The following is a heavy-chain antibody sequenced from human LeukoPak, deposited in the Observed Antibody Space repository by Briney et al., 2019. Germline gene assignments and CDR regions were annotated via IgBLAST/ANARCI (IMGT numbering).Heavy chain of an antibody. Sequence: PSETLSLTCTVSGGSISSYYWSWIRQPPGKGLEWIGYIYYSGSTNYNPSLKSRVTMSVDTSKNQFSLKLSSVTAADTAVYYCARFPDYYGSGYDAFDIWGQGTMVTVSS. V-gene: IGHV4-59*08. CDR2: IYYSGST. D-gene: IGHD3-10*01. J-gene: IGHJ3*02. CDR3: ARFPDYYGSGYDAFDI. CDR1: GGSISSYY.